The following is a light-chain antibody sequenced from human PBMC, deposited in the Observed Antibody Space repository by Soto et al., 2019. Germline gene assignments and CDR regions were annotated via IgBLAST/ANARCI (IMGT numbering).Light chain of an antibody. CDR2: GAS. V-gene: IGKV1-39*01. CDR1: QSTSTY. J-gene: IGKJ4*01. Sequence: DIQMTQSPSSLSASVGDRVTITCRASQSTSTYLNWYQQKPGKAPRLLIFGASNLQSGVSSRFSGSGSGTDFTLTISSLQPDDFATYFCQQTNINPLPFGGGTKVEVK. CDR3: QQTNINPLP.